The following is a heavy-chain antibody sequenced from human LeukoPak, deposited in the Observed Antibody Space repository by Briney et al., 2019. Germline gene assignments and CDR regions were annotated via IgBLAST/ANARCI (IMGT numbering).Heavy chain of an antibody. CDR3: ARDYDYAFDY. D-gene: IGHD3-16*01. CDR1: GFTFSSYS. CDR2: ISSSSYYI. Sequence: GGSLRLSCAASGFTFSSYSMNWVRQAPGKGLEWVSSISSSSYYIYYADSVKGRFTISRDNAKNSLYLQMNSLRAEDTAVYHCARDYDYAFDYWGQGTLVTVSS. J-gene: IGHJ4*02. V-gene: IGHV3-21*06.